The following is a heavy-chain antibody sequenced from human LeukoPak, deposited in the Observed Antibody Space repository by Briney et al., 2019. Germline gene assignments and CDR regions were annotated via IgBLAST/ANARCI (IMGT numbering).Heavy chain of an antibody. V-gene: IGHV4-38-2*01. Sequence: SETLSLTCXVSGYSISSGYYWGWIRQPPGKGLEWIGSIYHSGSTYYNPSLKSRVTISVDTSKNQFSLKLSSVTAADTAVYYCARYQPHVTDAFDIWGQGTMVTVSS. D-gene: IGHD3-10*02. CDR2: IYHSGST. CDR3: ARYQPHVTDAFDI. J-gene: IGHJ3*02. CDR1: GYSISSGYY.